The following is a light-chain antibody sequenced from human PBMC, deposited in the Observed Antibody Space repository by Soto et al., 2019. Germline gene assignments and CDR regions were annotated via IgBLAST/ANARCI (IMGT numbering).Light chain of an antibody. CDR1: QSISSSY. Sequence: EKVVSQSPGTRSLSQGERATLSCRASQSISSSYLAWYQQKPGQAPRLLFYGASSRATGIPDRFSGSGSGTDFTLTISRLEPEDFAVYYCQQYGSSLPGTLGQGTKVDIK. CDR2: GAS. V-gene: IGKV3-20*01. CDR3: QQYGSSLPGT. J-gene: IGKJ1*01.